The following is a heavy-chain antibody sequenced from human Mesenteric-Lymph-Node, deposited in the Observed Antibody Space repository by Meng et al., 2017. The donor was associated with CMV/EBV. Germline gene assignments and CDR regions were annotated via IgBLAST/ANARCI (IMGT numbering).Heavy chain of an antibody. D-gene: IGHD2-2*01. V-gene: IGHV2-70D*14. J-gene: IGHJ4*02. Sequence: SGPTLVKPTQTLTLTCTFSGFSLSTSRMRVTWIRQPPGKALEWLARIDWDDDKFYSTSLKTRLTISKDTSKNQVVLTMTNMDPVDTGTYYCARMGHCSSTSCYDFDYWGQGTLVTVSS. CDR1: GFSLSTSRMR. CDR3: ARMGHCSSTSCYDFDY. CDR2: IDWDDDK.